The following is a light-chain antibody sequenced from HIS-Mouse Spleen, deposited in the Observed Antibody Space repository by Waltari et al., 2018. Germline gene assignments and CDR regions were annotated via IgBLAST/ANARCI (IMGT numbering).Light chain of an antibody. CDR1: NIGSKR. CDR3: QVWDSSSDHVV. V-gene: IGLV3-21*03. J-gene: IGLJ2*01. Sequence: SYVLTQPPSVSVAPGKTARITCGGNNIGSKRVHWYQQKPGQAPVLVVYDDRDRPSGIPERFSGSNSGNTATLTISRGEAGDEADYYCQVWDSSSDHVVFGGGTKLTVL. CDR2: DDR.